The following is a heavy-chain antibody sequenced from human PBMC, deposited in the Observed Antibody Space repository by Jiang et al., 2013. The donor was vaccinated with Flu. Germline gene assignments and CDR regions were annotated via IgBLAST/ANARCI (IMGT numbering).Heavy chain of an antibody. V-gene: IGHV3-7*03. Sequence: QLVESGGGLVQPGGSLRLSCAASGFTFSSYWMSWVRQAPGKGLEWVANIKQDGSEKYYVDSVKGRFTISRNNAKNSLYLQMNSLRAEDTAVYYCARGRSRGIAVAGTSFAFDIWGQGTMVTVSS. CDR2: IKQDGSEK. D-gene: IGHD6-19*01. J-gene: IGHJ3*02. CDR3: ARGRSRGIAVAGTSFAFDI. CDR1: GFTFSSYW.